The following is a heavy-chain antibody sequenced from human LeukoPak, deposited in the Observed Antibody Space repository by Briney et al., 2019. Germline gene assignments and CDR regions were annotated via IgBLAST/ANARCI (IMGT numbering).Heavy chain of an antibody. CDR1: GFTFSSYA. J-gene: IGHJ1*01. V-gene: IGHV3-30*04. Sequence: PGGSLRLSCTASGFTFSSYAMHWVRQAPGKGREWLAFISYDGSNKYYADSVKGRFTISRNNSKNTLSVQMNSMRAGDTAVYYCARAGGTNMVTSVHFQHWGQGTLVIVSS. D-gene: IGHD5-18*01. CDR2: ISYDGSNK. CDR3: ARAGGTNMVTSVHFQH.